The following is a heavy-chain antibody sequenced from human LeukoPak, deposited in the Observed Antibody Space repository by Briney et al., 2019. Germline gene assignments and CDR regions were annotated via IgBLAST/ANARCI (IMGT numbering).Heavy chain of an antibody. V-gene: IGHV6-1*01. CDR2: TYYGSKWYN. CDR1: GDSVSSNSVA. CDR3: ARGRVFDY. Sequence: SQTLSLTCAISGDSVSSNSVAWNWIRQAPWRGLEWLGRTYYGSKWYNDYAVSVKSRITINPDTSKTQFSLHLNSVTPEDTAVYYCARGRVFDYWGQGTLVTVSS. J-gene: IGHJ4*02.